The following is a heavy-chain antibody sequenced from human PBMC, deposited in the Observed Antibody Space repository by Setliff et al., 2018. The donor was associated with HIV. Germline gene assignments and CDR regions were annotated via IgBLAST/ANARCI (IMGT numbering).Heavy chain of an antibody. CDR2: INHSGST. CDR1: GGSFSGYY. CDR3: ARGLRGWSHRGFDY. D-gene: IGHD2-15*01. J-gene: IGHJ4*02. Sequence: PSETLSLTCAVYGGSFSGYYWSWIRQPPGKGLEWIGEINHSGSTNYGPSLKSRVTVSVDTSKNQFSLKLRSVTAAETAVYYCARGLRGWSHRGFDYWGQGTLVTV. V-gene: IGHV4-34*01.